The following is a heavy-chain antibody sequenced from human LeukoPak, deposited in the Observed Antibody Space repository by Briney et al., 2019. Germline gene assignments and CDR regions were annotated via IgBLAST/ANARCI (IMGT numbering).Heavy chain of an antibody. CDR1: GFTFSDYY. J-gene: IGHJ4*02. Sequence: EGSLRLSCAASGFTFSDYYMSWIRQAPGEGLEWVSYISSSGSTIYYADSVKGRFTISRDNAKNSLYLQMNSLRAEDTAVYYCATPQDCSGYETIRFDYWGQGTLVTVSS. CDR2: ISSSGSTI. D-gene: IGHD3-22*01. CDR3: ATPQDCSGYETIRFDY. V-gene: IGHV3-11*04.